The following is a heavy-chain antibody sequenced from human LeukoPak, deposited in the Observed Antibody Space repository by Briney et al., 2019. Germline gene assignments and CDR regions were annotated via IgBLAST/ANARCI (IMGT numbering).Heavy chain of an antibody. J-gene: IGHJ4*02. CDR3: AKVWFGEFRDPFDS. D-gene: IGHD3-10*01. CDR1: GFSFSSYA. Sequence: PGGSLRLSCAASGFSFSSYAMNWVRQAPGKGLEWVSVISGSGGITYHADSVKGRFTISRDNSKNTLCLQMNSLRAEDTAVYYCAKVWFGEFRDPFDSWGQGTLVTVSS. V-gene: IGHV3-23*01. CDR2: ISGSGGIT.